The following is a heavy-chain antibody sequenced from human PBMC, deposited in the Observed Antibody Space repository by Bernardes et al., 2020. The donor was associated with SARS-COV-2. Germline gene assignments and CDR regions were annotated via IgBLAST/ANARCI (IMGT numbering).Heavy chain of an antibody. J-gene: IGHJ4*02. CDR1: GFTFNNYA. CDR2: VSGSGGRT. CDR3: AKDSHDFWSGYLGYDY. Sequence: GSLRLSCAASGFTFNNYAMSWVRQAPGKGLEWVSDVSGSGGRTYYADSVKGRFTISRDNSKNTLYLQMNSLRAEDTAVYYCAKDSHDFWSGYLGYDYWGQGTLVTVSS. D-gene: IGHD3-3*01. V-gene: IGHV3-23*01.